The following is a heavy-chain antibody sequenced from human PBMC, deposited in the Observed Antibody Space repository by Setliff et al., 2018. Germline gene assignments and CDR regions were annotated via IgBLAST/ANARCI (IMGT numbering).Heavy chain of an antibody. D-gene: IGHD6-13*01. CDR2: INHSGST. J-gene: IGHJ6*02. CDR1: GGSFSGYY. CDR3: ARAAGYSSSWYHYYYGMDV. Sequence: SETLSLTCTVYGGSFSGYYWSWIRQPPGKGLEWIGEINHSGSTNYNPSLKSRVTISVDTSKNQFSLKLSSVTAADTAVYYCARAAGYSSSWYHYYYGMDVWGQGTTVTVSS. V-gene: IGHV4-34*01.